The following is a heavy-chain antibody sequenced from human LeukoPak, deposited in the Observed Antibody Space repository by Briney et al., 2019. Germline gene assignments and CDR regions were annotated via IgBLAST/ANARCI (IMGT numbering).Heavy chain of an antibody. CDR2: IYYSGST. V-gene: IGHV4-59*12. D-gene: IGHD1-14*01. Sequence: SETLSLTCTVSGGSISAYYWNWVRQPPGKGLEWIGYIYYSGSTTYNPSLKSRVTMSVDTSKNQFSLKLSSVTAADTAVYYCARSEPEDAFDIWGQGTMVTVSS. CDR1: GGSISAYY. CDR3: ARSEPEDAFDI. J-gene: IGHJ3*02.